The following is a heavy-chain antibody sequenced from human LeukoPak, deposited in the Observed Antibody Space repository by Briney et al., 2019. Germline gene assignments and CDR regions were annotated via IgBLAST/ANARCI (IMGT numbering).Heavy chain of an antibody. CDR2: IYHSGST. Sequence: PSETLSLTCAVSGGSISSSNWWSWVRPPPGKGLEWIGEIYHSGSTNYNPSLKSRVTISVDKSKNQFSLKLSSVTAADTAVYYCARSLDCSSTSCYNYYGMDVWGQGTTVTVSS. V-gene: IGHV4-4*02. CDR3: ARSLDCSSTSCYNYYGMDV. D-gene: IGHD2-2*01. CDR1: GGSISSSNW. J-gene: IGHJ6*02.